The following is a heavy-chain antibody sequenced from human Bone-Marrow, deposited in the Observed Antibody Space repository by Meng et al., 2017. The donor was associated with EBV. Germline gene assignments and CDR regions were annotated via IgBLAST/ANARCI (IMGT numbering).Heavy chain of an antibody. V-gene: IGHV1-8*01. J-gene: IGHJ3*02. CDR3: ATNNDFWSGYKNAFDI. CDR1: GSTFTSYD. D-gene: IGHD3-3*01. Sequence: QVTLVEAGAEVKEPGASVKVSCKVSGSTFTSYDINWVRQATGQGLEWMGWINPNSGNTGYAQKFQGRLTMTRDTSISTAYMELSSLRSEDTAVYYCATNNDFWSGYKNAFDIWGQGTMVTVSS. CDR2: INPNSGNT.